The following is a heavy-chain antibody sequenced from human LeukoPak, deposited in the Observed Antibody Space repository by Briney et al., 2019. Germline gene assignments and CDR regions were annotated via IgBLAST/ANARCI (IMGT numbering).Heavy chain of an antibody. J-gene: IGHJ4*02. CDR2: ITNSGENT. Sequence: GGSLRLSCEASGFSFPYGMSWVRQAPGKGLEWVSGITNSGENTYYADSVKGRFTISRDNSKNTLYLQMHSLRAEDTAVYYCAKESLRVVPSATFDYWGQGTLITVSS. D-gene: IGHD2-2*01. V-gene: IGHV3-23*01. CDR3: AKESLRVVPSATFDY. CDR1: GFSFPYG.